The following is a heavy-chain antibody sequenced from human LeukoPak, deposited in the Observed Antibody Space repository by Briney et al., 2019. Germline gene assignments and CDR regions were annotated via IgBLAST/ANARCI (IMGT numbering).Heavy chain of an antibody. Sequence: GGSLRLSCAASGFTFSSYAMSWVRQAPGKGLEWVSAISGSGGSTYYADSVEGRFTISRDNSKNTLYLQMNSLRAEDTAVYYCAKGPWFGYCSGGSCYSGFDYWGQGTLVTVSS. J-gene: IGHJ4*02. CDR1: GFTFSSYA. D-gene: IGHD2-15*01. V-gene: IGHV3-23*01. CDR3: AKGPWFGYCSGGSCYSGFDY. CDR2: ISGSGGST.